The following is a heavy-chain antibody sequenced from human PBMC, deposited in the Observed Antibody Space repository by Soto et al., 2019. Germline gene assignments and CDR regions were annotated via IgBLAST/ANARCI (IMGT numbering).Heavy chain of an antibody. D-gene: IGHD3-16*01. CDR3: ARPWGQLSTYYYGMDT. J-gene: IGHJ6*02. Sequence: LRLSCAASGFTFRNYAMHWVRQAPGKGLEWVATISYDGDNKYYTDSVKGPFTISRDNSKNTLYLQMNSLRPEDTAVYYCARPWGQLSTYYYGMDTWGQGTTVTVSS. V-gene: IGHV3-30-3*01. CDR1: GFTFRNYA. CDR2: ISYDGDNK.